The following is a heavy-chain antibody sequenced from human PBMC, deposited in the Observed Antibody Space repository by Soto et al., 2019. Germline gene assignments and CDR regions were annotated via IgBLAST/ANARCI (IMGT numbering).Heavy chain of an antibody. D-gene: IGHD6-19*01. CDR1: GFTFSNYA. CDR2: ISGSGANT. J-gene: IGHJ4*02. CDR3: AKDRVTNLEQWLDGDS. Sequence: GGSLRLSCAASGFTFSNYAMSWVRQAPGKGLEWGSGISGSGANTKYGDSVKGRFSMSRDNSKNTLSLQMDTLRAEDTAVYYCAKDRVTNLEQWLDGDSWGQGTLVTVSS. V-gene: IGHV3-23*01.